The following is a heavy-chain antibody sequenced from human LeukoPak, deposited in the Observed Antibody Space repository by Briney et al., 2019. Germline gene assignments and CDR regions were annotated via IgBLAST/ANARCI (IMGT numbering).Heavy chain of an antibody. CDR3: AKVKDIVVVVAAHANDY. J-gene: IGHJ4*02. V-gene: IGHV3-23*01. Sequence: PGGSLRLSXAASGFTFSSYAMSWVRQAPGKGLEWVSAISGSGGSTYYADSVKGRFTISRDNSKNTLYLQMNSLRAEDTAVYYCAKVKDIVVVVAAHANDYWGQGTLVTVSS. D-gene: IGHD2-15*01. CDR1: GFTFSSYA. CDR2: ISGSGGST.